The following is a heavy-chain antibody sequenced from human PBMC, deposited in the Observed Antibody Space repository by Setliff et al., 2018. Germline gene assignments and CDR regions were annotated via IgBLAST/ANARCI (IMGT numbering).Heavy chain of an antibody. D-gene: IGHD6-19*01. CDR3: ARATSGWYSAYYYYMDV. CDR1: GDSIGTYY. Sequence: PSETLSLTCTVSGDSIGTYYWSWIRQPAGKGLEWIGRMYGNSNYNPSLKSRVTMSIDTSKNKFSLKLSSVTAADTAVYYCARATSGWYSAYYYYMDVWGKGTTVTVSS. V-gene: IGHV4-4*07. J-gene: IGHJ6*03. CDR2: MYGNS.